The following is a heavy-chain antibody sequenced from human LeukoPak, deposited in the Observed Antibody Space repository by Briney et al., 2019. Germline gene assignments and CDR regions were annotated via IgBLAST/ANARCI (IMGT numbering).Heavy chain of an antibody. V-gene: IGHV4-4*07. CDR2: IYTSGST. D-gene: IGHD3-10*01. CDR3: ARGDYGSGTYLWGS. J-gene: IGHJ5*02. Sequence: SETLSLTCTVSGGSISSYYWSWIRQPAGKGLEWIGRIYTSGSTNYNPSLKGRVTISVDTSQNQFSLQLTSVTAADTAVYYCARGDYGSGTYLWGSWGQGILVTVSP. CDR1: GGSISSYY.